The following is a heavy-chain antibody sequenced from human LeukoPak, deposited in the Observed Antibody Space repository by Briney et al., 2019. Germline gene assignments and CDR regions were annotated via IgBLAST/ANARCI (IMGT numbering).Heavy chain of an antibody. V-gene: IGHV1-2*02. CDR2: INPNSGGT. J-gene: IGHJ3*02. D-gene: IGHD3-10*01. CDR1: GYTFTGYY. Sequence: ASVKVSCKASGYTFTGYYMHWVRQAPGQGLEWMGWINPNSGGTNYAQKFQGRVTMTRDTSISTAYMELSRLRSDDTAVYYCARGAMVRGVFITDDAFDIWGQGTMVTVSS. CDR3: ARGAMVRGVFITDDAFDI.